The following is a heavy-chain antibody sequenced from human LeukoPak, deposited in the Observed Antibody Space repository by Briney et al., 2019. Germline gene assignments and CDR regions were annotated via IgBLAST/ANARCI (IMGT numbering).Heavy chain of an antibody. J-gene: IGHJ4*02. D-gene: IGHD3-22*01. CDR3: AKIQAPRITMIVAYDY. CDR1: GFTFSSYA. Sequence: PGGSLRLSCAASGFTFSSYAMSWVRQAPGKGLGWVSAISGSGGSTYYADSVKGRFTISRDNSKNTLYLQMNSLRAEDTAVYYCAKIQAPRITMIVAYDYWGQGTLVTVSS. CDR2: ISGSGGST. V-gene: IGHV3-23*01.